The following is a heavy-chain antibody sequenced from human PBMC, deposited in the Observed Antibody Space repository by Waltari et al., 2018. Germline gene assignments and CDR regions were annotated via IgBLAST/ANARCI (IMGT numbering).Heavy chain of an antibody. CDR1: GYSISRGSS. CDR2: IYHSGST. V-gene: IGHV4-38-2*01. J-gene: IGHJ4*02. CDR3: ARAENYYDSSGYSYFDY. Sequence: QVQLQESGPGLVKPSETLSLTCAVSGYSISRGSSWGRLRRPPGKGLEWIGSIYHSGSTYYNPSLKSRVTISVDTSKNQFSLKLSSVTAADTAVYYCARAENYYDSSGYSYFDYWGQGTLVTVSS. D-gene: IGHD3-22*01.